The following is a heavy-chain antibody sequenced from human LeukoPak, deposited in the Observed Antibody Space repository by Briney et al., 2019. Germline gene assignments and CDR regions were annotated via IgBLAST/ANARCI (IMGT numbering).Heavy chain of an antibody. D-gene: IGHD3-10*01. Sequence: PGGSLRLSCAASGFTFSSYAMSRVRQAPGKGLEWVSAISGSGGSTYYADSVKGRFTISRDNSKNTLYLRMNSLRAEDTAVYYCATHLITMVRGVITLYYFDYWGQGTLVTVSS. CDR2: ISGSGGST. CDR1: GFTFSSYA. V-gene: IGHV3-23*01. J-gene: IGHJ4*02. CDR3: ATHLITMVRGVITLYYFDY.